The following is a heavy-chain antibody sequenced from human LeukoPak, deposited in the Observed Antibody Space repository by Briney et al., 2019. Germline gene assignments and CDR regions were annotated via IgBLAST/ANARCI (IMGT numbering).Heavy chain of an antibody. D-gene: IGHD3-22*01. CDR2: INTVATYI. J-gene: IGHJ4*02. CDR1: GFTFTSSS. Sequence: GGSLRLSCAASGFTFTSSSFNWVRQAPGKGLKWVSSINTVATYIYYADSVRGRFTISRDNAKNSVYLQMDSLRAEDTGVYYCARLRRNGDSGGFYYYYDYWGQGTLVTVSS. V-gene: IGHV3-21*01. CDR3: ARLRRNGDSGGFYYYYDY.